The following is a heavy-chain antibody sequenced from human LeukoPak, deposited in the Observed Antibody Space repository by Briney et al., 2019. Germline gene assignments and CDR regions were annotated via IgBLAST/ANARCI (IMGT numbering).Heavy chain of an antibody. CDR3: ARDGAAGDPYYYYYYYMDV. D-gene: IGHD6-13*01. CDR1: GGSISSSSYY. Sequence: SETLSLTCTVSGGSISSSSYYWGWIRQPPGKGLEWIGSIYYSGSTFYNPSLKSRVTISVDTSKNQFSLRLTSVTAADTAVYYCARDGAAGDPYYYYYYYMDVWGKGTTVTVSS. J-gene: IGHJ6*03. V-gene: IGHV4-39*07. CDR2: IYYSGST.